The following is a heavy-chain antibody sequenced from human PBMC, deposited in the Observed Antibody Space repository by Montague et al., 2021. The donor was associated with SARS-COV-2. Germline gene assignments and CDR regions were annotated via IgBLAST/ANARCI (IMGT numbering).Heavy chain of an antibody. CDR2: IYHSGST. CDR1: GGSISSSNW. D-gene: IGHD6-19*01. Sequence: SETLSLTCAVSGGSISSSNWWSWVRQPPGKGLEWIGEIYHSGSTNYNPSLKSRVTISVDKSKNQFSLKLSSVTAADTAVYYCARDLFSPYSSGWYADYWGQETLVTVSS. J-gene: IGHJ4*02. V-gene: IGHV4-4*02. CDR3: ARDLFSPYSSGWYADY.